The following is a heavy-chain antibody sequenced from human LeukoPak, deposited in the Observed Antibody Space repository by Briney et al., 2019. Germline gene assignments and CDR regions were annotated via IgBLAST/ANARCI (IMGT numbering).Heavy chain of an antibody. V-gene: IGHV3-23*01. CDR3: AKVSTHGHRH. CDR1: GFSFSNYW. CDR2: ISGSGGST. J-gene: IGHJ4*02. Sequence: QPGGSLRLSCAGSGFSFSNYWMSWVRQAPGKGLEWVSAISGSGGSTYYADSVKGRFTISRDNSKNTLYLQMNSLRAEDTAVYYCAKVSTHGHRHWGQGTLVTVSS. D-gene: IGHD2-8*01.